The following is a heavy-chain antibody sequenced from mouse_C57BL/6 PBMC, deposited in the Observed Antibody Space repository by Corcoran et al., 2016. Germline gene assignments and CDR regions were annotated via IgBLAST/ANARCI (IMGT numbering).Heavy chain of an antibody. CDR3: ARSGDYDGQAFAY. D-gene: IGHD2-4*01. CDR2: IYPGSGNT. V-gene: IGHV1-76*01. Sequence: QVQLKQSGAELVRPGASVKLSCKASGYTFTDYYINWVKQRPGQGLEWIARIYPGSGNTYYNEKFKGKATLTAEKSSSTAYMQLSSLTSEDSAVYFCARSGDYDGQAFAYWGQGTLVTVSA. J-gene: IGHJ3*01. CDR1: GYTFTDYY.